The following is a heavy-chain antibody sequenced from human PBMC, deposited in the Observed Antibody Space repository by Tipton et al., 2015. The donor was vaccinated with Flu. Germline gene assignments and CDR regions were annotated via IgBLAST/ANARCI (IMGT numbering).Heavy chain of an antibody. D-gene: IGHD2-2*01. Sequence: TLSLTCAVSGYSISSGYYWGWVRQPPGKGLEWIGSVYRSGSTFYSPSLKSRATISADTSKNLFSLSLGTLTAADTAMYFCASVRSDSTSRLYYFDYWGQGTLVTVSS. V-gene: IGHV4-38-2*01. CDR3: ASVRSDSTSRLYYFDY. CDR1: GYSISSGYY. CDR2: VYRSGST. J-gene: IGHJ4*02.